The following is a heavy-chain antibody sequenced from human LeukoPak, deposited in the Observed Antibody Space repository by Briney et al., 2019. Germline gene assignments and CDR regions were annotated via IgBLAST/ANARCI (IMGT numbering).Heavy chain of an antibody. J-gene: IGHJ6*02. Sequence: GSLRLSCAASGFTFSSYAMSWVRQAPGKGLEWVSAISGSGGSTYYADSVKGRFTISRDNSKNTLYLQMNSLRAEDTAVYYCAKGEDYYGSGSPYYYYGMDVWGQGTTVTVSS. CDR2: ISGSGGST. V-gene: IGHV3-23*01. CDR1: GFTFSSYA. D-gene: IGHD3-10*01. CDR3: AKGEDYYGSGSPYYYYGMDV.